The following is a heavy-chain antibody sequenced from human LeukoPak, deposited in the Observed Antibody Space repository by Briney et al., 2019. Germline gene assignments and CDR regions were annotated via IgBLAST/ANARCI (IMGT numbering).Heavy chain of an antibody. CDR3: AKDWNTLVRGGDY. V-gene: IGHV3-9*01. J-gene: IGHJ4*02. CDR2: ISWNSGSI. Sequence: PGGSLRLSCAGSGFTFDDYAMHWVRQAPGKGLEWVSGISWNSGSIGYADSVKGRFTISRDNAKNSLYLQMNSLRAEDTALYYCAKDWNTLVRGGDYWGQGTLVTVSS. CDR1: GFTFDDYA. D-gene: IGHD3-10*01.